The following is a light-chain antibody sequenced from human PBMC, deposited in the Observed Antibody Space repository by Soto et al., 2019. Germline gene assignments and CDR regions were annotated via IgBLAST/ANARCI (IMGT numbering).Light chain of an antibody. CDR2: GAS. Sequence: DIQITQSPSSLASAIGERLAITCRASQSISTYLSWYLVKPGEAPKLLIYGASTLRTGVPSRFSGSGSETDFTLTISSLQPEDFATYYCQQSFNIPVTFGQGTRLENK. CDR1: QSISTY. CDR3: QQSFNIPVT. V-gene: IGKV1-39*01. J-gene: IGKJ5*01.